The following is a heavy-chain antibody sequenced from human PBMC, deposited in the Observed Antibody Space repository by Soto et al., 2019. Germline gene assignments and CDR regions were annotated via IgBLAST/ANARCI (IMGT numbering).Heavy chain of an antibody. CDR3: AIVPRIAVAVYYGMDV. Sequence: ASVKVSCKASGYTFTSYGISWVRQAPGQGLEWMGWISAYNGNTNYAQKLQGRVTMTTDTSTSTAYMELRSLRSDDTAVYYCAIVPRIAVAVYYGMDVWGQGTTVTGSS. D-gene: IGHD6-19*01. V-gene: IGHV1-18*01. J-gene: IGHJ6*02. CDR2: ISAYNGNT. CDR1: GYTFTSYG.